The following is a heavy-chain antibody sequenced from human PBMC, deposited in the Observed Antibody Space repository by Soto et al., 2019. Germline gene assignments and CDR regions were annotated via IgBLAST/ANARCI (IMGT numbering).Heavy chain of an antibody. V-gene: IGHV3-15*05. CDR3: STGSPFSGSVFDY. J-gene: IGHJ4*02. D-gene: IGHD1-26*01. CDR2: IKSKSAGETT. Sequence: EVQLVESGGGLVKPGGSLSLSCAASGFSFRTTWMAWVRQAPGKGLEWVGRIKSKSAGETTDYADPVKGRFTISRDDSKDTLYLHMDSLETGDTAVYYCSTGSPFSGSVFDYWGQGTLVTGSS. CDR1: GFSFRTTW.